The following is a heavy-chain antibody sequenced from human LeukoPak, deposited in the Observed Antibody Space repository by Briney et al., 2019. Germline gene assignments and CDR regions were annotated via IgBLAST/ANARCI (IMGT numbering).Heavy chain of an antibody. J-gene: IGHJ3*02. V-gene: IGHV3-7*01. CDR1: GFTFSSYW. D-gene: IGHD6-19*01. CDR3: ARVSSGWYGAFDI. Sequence: PGGSLRLSCAASGFTFSSYWMSWVRQAPGKGLEWVANIKQDGSEKYYVDSVKGRFTISRDNAKNSLYLQMNSLRAEDTAVYYCARVSSGWYGAFDIWGQGTMVTVSS. CDR2: IKQDGSEK.